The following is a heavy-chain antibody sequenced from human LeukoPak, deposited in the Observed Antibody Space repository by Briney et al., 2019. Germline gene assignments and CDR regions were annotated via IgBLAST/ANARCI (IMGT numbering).Heavy chain of an antibody. V-gene: IGHV4-39*01. D-gene: IGHD3-3*01. Sequence: SETLSLTCTVSGGSISSSSYYWGWIRQPPGKGLEWIGSIYYSGSTYYNPSLKSRVTISVDTSKNQFSLKLSSVTAAATAVYYCARRYYDFWSGYIDYWGQGTLVTVSS. CDR3: ARRYYDFWSGYIDY. CDR1: GGSISSSSYY. J-gene: IGHJ4*02. CDR2: IYYSGST.